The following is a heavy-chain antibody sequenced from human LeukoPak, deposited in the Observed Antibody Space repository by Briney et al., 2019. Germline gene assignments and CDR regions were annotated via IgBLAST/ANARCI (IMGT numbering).Heavy chain of an antibody. D-gene: IGHD6-19*01. CDR3: ARLQVVAGTGSYGMDV. CDR1: GYRFTSYW. J-gene: IGHJ6*02. CDR2: IYPGDSDT. V-gene: IGHV5-51*01. Sequence: GESRKISCKGSGYRFTSYWIGWVRQMPGKGLEWMGIIYPGDSDTRYRPSLQGQVTISADKSITTAYLQWSSLKASDTAVYYCARLQVVAGTGSYGMDVWGQGTTVTVSS.